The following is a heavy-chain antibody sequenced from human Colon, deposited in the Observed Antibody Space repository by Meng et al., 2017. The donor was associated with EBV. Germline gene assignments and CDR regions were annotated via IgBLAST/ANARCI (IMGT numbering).Heavy chain of an antibody. V-gene: IGHV4-34*02. CDR3: ARTFVYCSNNNCPRTLGY. D-gene: IGHD2-2*01. Sequence: QVQLQPWGGGLVNPSETLSLTCGVSGVSLSGYYWSWIRHFPGRTLEFIGDINHSGSANYNPSLRSRVTISVDTYKNQIFLNLHSVTAADTAVYHCARTFVYCSNNNCPRTLGYWGQGTLVTVSS. J-gene: IGHJ4*02. CDR2: INHSGSA. CDR1: GVSLSGYY.